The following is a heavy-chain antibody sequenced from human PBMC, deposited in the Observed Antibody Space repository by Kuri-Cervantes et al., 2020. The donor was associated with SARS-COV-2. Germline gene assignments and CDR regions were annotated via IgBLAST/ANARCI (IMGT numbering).Heavy chain of an antibody. CDR2: VIAYNGNT. D-gene: IGHD2-2*01. V-gene: IGHV1-18*01. Sequence: ASVKVSSKASGYTFTSYGVSWVRQAPGQGLEWMGWVIAYNGNTNYAQTLQGRVTMTTDTSTSTAYMEMRSLRSDDTAVYYCARLAAIYYYYGMDVWGQGTTVTVSS. CDR3: ARLAAIYYYYGMDV. CDR1: GYTFTSYG. J-gene: IGHJ6*02.